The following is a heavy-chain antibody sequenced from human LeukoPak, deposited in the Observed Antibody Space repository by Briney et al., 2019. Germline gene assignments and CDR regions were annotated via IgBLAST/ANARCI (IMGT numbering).Heavy chain of an antibody. D-gene: IGHD3-10*01. CDR1: GFIFSSYG. V-gene: IGHV3-64D*09. CDR3: VKPYGSGSYCDV. CDR2: ISSSGGTT. Sequence: PGGSLRLSCSASGFIFSSYGMHWVRQAPGKELRYVSAISSSGGTTYYADSVKGRFTISRDNSKNTLYLQMSSLTAEDTAMYYCVKPYGSGSYCDVWGQGTLVTVS. J-gene: IGHJ4*02.